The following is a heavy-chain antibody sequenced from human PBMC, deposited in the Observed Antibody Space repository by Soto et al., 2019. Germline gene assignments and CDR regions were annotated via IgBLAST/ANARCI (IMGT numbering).Heavy chain of an antibody. CDR2: INHSGST. V-gene: IGHV4-34*01. J-gene: IGHJ5*02. D-gene: IGHD2-15*01. CDR1: GGSFSGYY. Sequence: QVQLQQWGAGLLKPSETLSLTCAVYGGSFSGYYWSWIRQPPGKGLEWIGEINHSGSTNYNPSLKSRVTISVDTSKNQFSLKLSSVTAADTAVYYCARGGGKAANFGVNHWGQGTLVTVSS. CDR3: ARGGGKAANFGVNH.